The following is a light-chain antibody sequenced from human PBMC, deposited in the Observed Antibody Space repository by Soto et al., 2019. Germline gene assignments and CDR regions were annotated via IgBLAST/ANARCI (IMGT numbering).Light chain of an antibody. Sequence: DIQMTQSPSSLSASVGDRVTITCRASQSIGSYLNWYQQKPGKAPKLLIYKASRLERGVPSRFSGSESGTEFTLTITSLQADDFATYYCQQYDKYWTFGQGTKVDIK. J-gene: IGKJ1*01. CDR3: QQYDKYWT. CDR1: QSIGSY. CDR2: KAS. V-gene: IGKV1-5*03.